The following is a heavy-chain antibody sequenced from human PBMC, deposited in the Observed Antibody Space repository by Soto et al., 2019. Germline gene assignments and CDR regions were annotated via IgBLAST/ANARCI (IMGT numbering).Heavy chain of an antibody. J-gene: IGHJ6*02. V-gene: IGHV4-34*01. CDR2: INHSGST. D-gene: IGHD1-26*01. CDR3: AREWGRGYGMDV. Sequence: QVQLQQWGAGLLKPSETLSLTCAVYGGSFSGYYWSWIRQPPGKGLEWIGEINHSGSTNYNPSLNSRVTISVDTSKNQFSLKLSSVTAADTAVYYCAREWGRGYGMDVWGQGTTVTVSS. CDR1: GGSFSGYY.